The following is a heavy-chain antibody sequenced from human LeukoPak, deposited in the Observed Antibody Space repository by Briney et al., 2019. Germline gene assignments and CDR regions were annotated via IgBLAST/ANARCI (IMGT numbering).Heavy chain of an antibody. J-gene: IGHJ4*02. Sequence: GGSLRLSCAASGFTFTNYAMSWVRQAPGKGLEWVSGISTSVGRTYYPDSVKGRFTISRDNSQNTLYLQMNSLRAEDTAVYYCAKPRVVPAASPDYWGQGTLVTVSS. CDR3: AKPRVVPAASPDY. CDR2: ISTSVGRT. V-gene: IGHV3-23*01. D-gene: IGHD2-2*01. CDR1: GFTFTNYA.